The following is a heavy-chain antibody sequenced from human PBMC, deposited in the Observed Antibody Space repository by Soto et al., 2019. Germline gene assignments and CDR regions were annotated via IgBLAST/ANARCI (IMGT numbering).Heavy chain of an antibody. V-gene: IGHV4-39*01. Sequence: PSETLSLTCTVSGGSISSSSYYWGWIRQPPGKGLEWIGSIYYSGSTYYNPSLKSRVTIPVDTSKNQFSLKLSSVTAADTAVYYCARLLMDYGDYAGWFDPWGQGTLVTAPQ. CDR3: ARLLMDYGDYAGWFDP. CDR1: GGSISSSSYY. D-gene: IGHD4-17*01. J-gene: IGHJ5*02. CDR2: IYYSGST.